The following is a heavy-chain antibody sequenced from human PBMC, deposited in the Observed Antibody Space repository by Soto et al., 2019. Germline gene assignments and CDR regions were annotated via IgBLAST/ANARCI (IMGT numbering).Heavy chain of an antibody. CDR3: ARGIYSTSSFFDS. J-gene: IGHJ4*02. D-gene: IGHD6-6*01. V-gene: IGHV4-30-4*01. CDR2: IYYSGNT. CDR1: VDSISTADYY. Sequence: TSETLSLTCTVSVDSISTADYYWNWIRQPPGKGLEWIGYIYYSGNTYYIPSLKSRVTISVDTSKNQISLKLNSVTAADTAVYYCARGIYSTSSFFDSWGQGTLVTVSS.